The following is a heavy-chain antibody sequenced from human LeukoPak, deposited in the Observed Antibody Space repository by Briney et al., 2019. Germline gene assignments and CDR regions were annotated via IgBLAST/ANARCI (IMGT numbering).Heavy chain of an antibody. CDR3: ARDGAAAAPEIYNYYYPDV. Sequence: PGGSLRLSCAASGFSFSSYDMHWVRQAPGKGLEWVAEMWYDGSNKYYADSVKGRFIISRDNSKNTLYLQINSLSAEDTAVYYCARDGAAAAPEIYNYYYPDVWGKGTTVTVSS. CDR1: GFSFSSYD. CDR2: MWYDGSNK. J-gene: IGHJ6*03. D-gene: IGHD6-13*01. V-gene: IGHV3-33*01.